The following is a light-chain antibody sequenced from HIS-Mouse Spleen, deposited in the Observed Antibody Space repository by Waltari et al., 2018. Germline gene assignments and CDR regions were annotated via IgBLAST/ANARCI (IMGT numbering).Light chain of an antibody. CDR3: QQYYSYPRGT. J-gene: IGKJ1*01. Sequence: AIRMTQSPSSFSASTGDRVTITCRASQGISSSLAWYQQKPGKAPKLLIYAASTLQSGVPSRFSGSGSGTDFTLTISCLQSEDFATYYCQQYYSYPRGTFGQGTKVEIK. CDR1: QGISSS. V-gene: IGKV1-8*01. CDR2: AAS.